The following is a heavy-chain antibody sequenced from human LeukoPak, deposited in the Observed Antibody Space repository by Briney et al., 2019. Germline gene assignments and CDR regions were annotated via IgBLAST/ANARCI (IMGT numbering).Heavy chain of an antibody. CDR1: GGTFSSYA. V-gene: IGHV1-69*05. J-gene: IGHJ5*02. CDR3: ARDTYDFWSGYLGWFDP. Sequence: ASVKVSCKASGGTFSSYAISWVRQAPGQGLEWMGRIIPIFGTANYAQKFQGRVTITTDESTSTAYMELSSLRSEDTAVYYCARDTYDFWSGYLGWFDPWGQGTLVTASS. CDR2: IIPIFGTA. D-gene: IGHD3-3*01.